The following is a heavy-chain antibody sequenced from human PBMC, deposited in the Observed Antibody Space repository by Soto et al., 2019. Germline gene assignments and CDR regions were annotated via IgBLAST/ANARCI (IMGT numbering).Heavy chain of an antibody. Sequence: ASVKVSCKVSGYTFTSYGISWVRQAPGQGLEWMGWISAYNGNTNYAQKLQGRVTMTTDTSTSTAYMELRSLRSDYTAVYYCARESMIVERGRQNNWFDPWGQGTLVTVSS. V-gene: IGHV1-18*01. J-gene: IGHJ5*02. CDR3: ARESMIVERGRQNNWFDP. CDR2: ISAYNGNT. CDR1: GYTFTSYG. D-gene: IGHD3-22*01.